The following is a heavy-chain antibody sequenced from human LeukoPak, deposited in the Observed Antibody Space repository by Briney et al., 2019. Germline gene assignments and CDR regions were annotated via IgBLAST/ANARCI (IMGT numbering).Heavy chain of an antibody. Sequence: GGSLRLSCAASGFTFSSYSMNWVRQAPGKGLGWVSSISSSSSYIYYADSVKGRFTISRDNAKNSLYLQMNSLRAEDTAVYYCAREGGYYDSSGYYWSLTENHNSYYFDYWGQGTLVTVSS. CDR1: GFTFSSYS. CDR2: ISSSSSYI. D-gene: IGHD3-22*01. V-gene: IGHV3-21*01. CDR3: AREGGYYDSSGYYWSLTENHNSYYFDY. J-gene: IGHJ4*02.